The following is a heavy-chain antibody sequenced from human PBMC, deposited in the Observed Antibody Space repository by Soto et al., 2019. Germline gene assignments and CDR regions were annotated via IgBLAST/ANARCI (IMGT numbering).Heavy chain of an antibody. J-gene: IGHJ1*01. V-gene: IGHV4-59*01. CDR1: GGSISSYY. CDR2: IYYSGST. D-gene: IGHD2-15*01. Sequence: QVQLQESGPGLVKPSETLSLTCTVSGGSISSYYWSWIRQPPGKGLEWIGYIYYSGSTNYNPSLKSRVTISVDTSKNQFSLKLSSVTAADMAVYYCARDEADEYFQHWGQGTLVTVSS. CDR3: ARDEADEYFQH.